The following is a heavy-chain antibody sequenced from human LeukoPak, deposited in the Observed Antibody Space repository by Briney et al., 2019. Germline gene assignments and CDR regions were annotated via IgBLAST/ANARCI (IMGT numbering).Heavy chain of an antibody. CDR1: GFTFSSYA. CDR3: ARAYGSGSYYYYYMDV. Sequence: GGSLRLSCAASGFTFSSYAMHWVRQAPGKGLEWVAVISYDGSNKYYADSVKGRFTISRDNSKNTLYLQMNSLRAEDTAVYYCARAYGSGSYYYYYMDVWGKGTTVTVSS. V-gene: IGHV3-30-3*01. J-gene: IGHJ6*03. D-gene: IGHD3-10*01. CDR2: ISYDGSNK.